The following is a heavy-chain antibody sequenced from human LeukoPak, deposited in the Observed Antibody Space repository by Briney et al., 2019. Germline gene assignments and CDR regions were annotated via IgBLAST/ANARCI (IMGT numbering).Heavy chain of an antibody. V-gene: IGHV1-69*13. CDR1: GGTFSSYA. D-gene: IGHD1-26*01. J-gene: IGHJ4*02. CDR3: ARDRRGWELGDY. Sequence: SVKVSCKASGGTFSSYAISWVRQAPGQGLEWMGGIIPIFGTANYAQKFQGRVTIAADESTSTAYMELSSLRSEDTAVYYCARDRRGWELGDYWGQGTLVTVSS. CDR2: IIPIFGTA.